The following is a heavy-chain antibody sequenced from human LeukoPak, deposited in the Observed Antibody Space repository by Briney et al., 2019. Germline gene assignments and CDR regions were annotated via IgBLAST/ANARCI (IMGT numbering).Heavy chain of an antibody. D-gene: IGHD2-2*01. J-gene: IGHJ4*02. V-gene: IGHV3-7*03. CDR2: IRGDGSEK. Sequence: GGSLRLSCAASGFTFSSYWMTWVRQAPGKGLEWVANIRGDGSEKKYVDSVKGRFTISRDNAKNSLYLQMDNLRAEDTAMYYCARMSSITCYDYWGRGTLVTVSS. CDR3: ARMSSITCYDY. CDR1: GFTFSSYW.